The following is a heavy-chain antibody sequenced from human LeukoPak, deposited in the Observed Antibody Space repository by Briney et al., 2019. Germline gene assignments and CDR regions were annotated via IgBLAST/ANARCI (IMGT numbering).Heavy chain of an antibody. V-gene: IGHV4-4*09. CDR3: ARRSRDGYFLDP. D-gene: IGHD5-24*01. CDR2: TFSSGAT. Sequence: KSSETLSLTCIVSGGSMSGYYWSWIRQPPGKGLEWIGHTFSSGATTYNPSLKSRVTISVDTSRSQFSLHLSSVTAADTAVYYCARRSRDGYFLDPWGQGTLVTVSS. CDR1: GGSMSGYY. J-gene: IGHJ5*02.